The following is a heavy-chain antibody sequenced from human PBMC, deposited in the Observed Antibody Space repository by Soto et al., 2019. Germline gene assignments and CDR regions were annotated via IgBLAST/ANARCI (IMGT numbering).Heavy chain of an antibody. CDR1: GYTFTSYG. Sequence: QVQLVQSGAEVKKPGASVKVSCKASGYTFTSYGISWVRQAPGQGLEWMGWISAYNGNTNYEQKLQGRVTMTTDTSTSTAYMELRSLRSDDTAVYYCARDRPIESRPIWYGMDVWGQGTTVTVSS. CDR3: ARDRPIESRPIWYGMDV. CDR2: ISAYNGNT. V-gene: IGHV1-18*04. D-gene: IGHD6-6*01. J-gene: IGHJ6*02.